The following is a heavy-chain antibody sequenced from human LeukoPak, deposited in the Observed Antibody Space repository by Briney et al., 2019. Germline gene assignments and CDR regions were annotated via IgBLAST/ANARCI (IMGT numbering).Heavy chain of an antibody. V-gene: IGHV5-51*01. CDR3: ARPGRSDYGFDV. CDR2: IYPADSDT. CDR1: GYSFSTFW. Sequence: GESLKISCKGSGYSFSTFWIAWVRQMPGKGLEWMGIIYPADSDTRYSPSFQGQVTISADKSINTAYLQWSSLKASDTAIYYSARPGRSDYGFDVWGQGTTVTVSS. J-gene: IGHJ6*02.